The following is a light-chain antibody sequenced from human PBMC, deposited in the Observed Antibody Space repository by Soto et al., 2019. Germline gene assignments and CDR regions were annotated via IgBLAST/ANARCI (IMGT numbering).Light chain of an antibody. V-gene: IGLV2-8*01. CDR1: SSDVGGYNS. CDR3: SSHAGGHSYV. J-gene: IGLJ1*01. Sequence: QSALTQPPSASGSPGQSVTISCTGTSSDVGGYNSVSWYQQHPGKAHKLMIYEVSKRPSGVPDRFSGSKSGNTASLTVSGLQAEDEADYYCSSHAGGHSYVFGTGTKVTVL. CDR2: EVS.